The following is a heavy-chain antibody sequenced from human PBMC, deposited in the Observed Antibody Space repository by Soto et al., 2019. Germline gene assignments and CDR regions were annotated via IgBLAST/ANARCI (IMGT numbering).Heavy chain of an antibody. V-gene: IGHV3-74*01. CDR3: ERGTSGQVGNRFDP. Sequence: PGGSLRLSCAASGFTFSLYCMHWVRQAPVKGLVWVSLINSCGSNRNYADSVKGRFTISRDNAKNTLYLQINSLRAEDTAVYYCERGTSGQVGNRFDPWGQGTVVTVSS. CDR2: INSCGSNR. CDR1: GFTFSLYC. D-gene: IGHD2-2*01. J-gene: IGHJ5*02.